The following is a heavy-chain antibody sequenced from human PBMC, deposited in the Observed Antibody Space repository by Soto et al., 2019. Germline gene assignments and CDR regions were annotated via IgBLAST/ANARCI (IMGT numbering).Heavy chain of an antibody. V-gene: IGHV1-3*01. D-gene: IGHD6-13*01. J-gene: IGHJ4*02. CDR1: GYTFTSYA. CDR2: INAGNGNT. Sequence: QVQLVQSGAEVKKPGASVKVSCKASGYTFTSYAMHWVRQAPGQRLEWMGWINAGNGNTKYSQKFQGRVTITRDTSASTAYMELSSLRSEDTAVYYCASDSIAAAGIIYGQYVFIDYWGQGTLVTVSS. CDR3: ASDSIAAAGIIYGQYVFIDY.